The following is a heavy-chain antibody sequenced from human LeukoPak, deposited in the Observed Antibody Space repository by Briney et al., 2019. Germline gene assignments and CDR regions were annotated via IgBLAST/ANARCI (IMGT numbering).Heavy chain of an antibody. CDR3: AKPYSSSWYSWFDP. D-gene: IGHD6-13*01. Sequence: GGSLRLSCAASGFTFSSYGMHWVRQAPGKGLEWVAVISYDGSNKHYADSVKGRFTISRDNSKNTLYLQMNSLRAEDTAVYYCAKPYSSSWYSWFDPWGQGTLATVSS. CDR1: GFTFSSYG. CDR2: ISYDGSNK. J-gene: IGHJ5*02. V-gene: IGHV3-30*18.